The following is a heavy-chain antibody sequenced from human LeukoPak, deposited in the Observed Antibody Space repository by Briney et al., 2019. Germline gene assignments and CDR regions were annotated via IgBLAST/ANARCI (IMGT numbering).Heavy chain of an antibody. Sequence: GGSLRLSCAASGFTFSNYWMTWVRQAPGKGLEWVANIKQDGSEKYYVDSVKGRFTISRDNAKNSLYLQMNSLRAEDTAVYYCARDEAVAGTPPEFGYGMDVWGQGTTVTVSS. CDR3: ARDEAVAGTPPEFGYGMDV. CDR2: IKQDGSEK. CDR1: GFTFSNYW. D-gene: IGHD6-19*01. V-gene: IGHV3-7*01. J-gene: IGHJ6*02.